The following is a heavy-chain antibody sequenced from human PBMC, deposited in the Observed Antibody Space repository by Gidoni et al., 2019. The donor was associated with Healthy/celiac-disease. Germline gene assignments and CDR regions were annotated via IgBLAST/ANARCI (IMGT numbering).Heavy chain of an antibody. CDR3: AKESAEVYYYFDY. J-gene: IGHJ4*02. Sequence: QVQLVQSGAEVKKPGASVKVSCKASGYTVTSYYMHWVRQDLGQVLEWRGIINPSVGSTTYAKKYKGRFTMTRDTSTSTVYMELSSLRSEDTAVYYCAKESAEVYYYFDYWGQGTLVTVSS. CDR1: GYTVTSYY. CDR2: INPSVGST. D-gene: IGHD2-2*01. V-gene: IGHV1-46*01.